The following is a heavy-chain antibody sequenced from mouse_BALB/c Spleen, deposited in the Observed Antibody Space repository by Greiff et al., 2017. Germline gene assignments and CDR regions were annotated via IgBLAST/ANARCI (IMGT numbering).Heavy chain of an antibody. D-gene: IGHD2-1*01. J-gene: IGHJ4*01. CDR2: INSNGGST. CDR3: ARDGNYVGAMDY. V-gene: IGHV5-6-3*01. CDR1: GFTFSSYG. Sequence: VQLKESGGGLVQPGGSLKLSCAASGFTFSSYGMSWVRQTPDKRLELVATINSNGGSTYYPDSVKGRFTISRDNAKNTLYLQMSSLKSEDTAMYYCARDGNYVGAMDYWGQGTSVTVSS.